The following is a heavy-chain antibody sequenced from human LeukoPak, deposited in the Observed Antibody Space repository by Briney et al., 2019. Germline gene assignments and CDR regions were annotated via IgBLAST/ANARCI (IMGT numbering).Heavy chain of an antibody. CDR2: IYHSGST. D-gene: IGHD6-6*01. CDR1: GGSISSSNW. CDR3: ARGSSSKVRWFDP. V-gene: IGHV4-4*02. Sequence: PSETLSLTCAVSGGSISSSNWWSWVRQPPGKGLEWIGEIYHSGSTNYNPSLKSRVTISVDKSKNQFSLKLSSVTAADTAVYYCARGSSSKVRWFDPWGQGTLVTVSS. J-gene: IGHJ5*02.